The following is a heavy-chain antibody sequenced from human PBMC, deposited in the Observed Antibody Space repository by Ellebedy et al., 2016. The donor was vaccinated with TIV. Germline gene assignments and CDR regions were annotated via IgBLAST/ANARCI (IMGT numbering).Heavy chain of an antibody. CDR2: MHVDTGTT. V-gene: IGHV1-8*02. J-gene: IGHJ5*02. D-gene: IGHD4-17*01. Sequence: ASVKVSCKASGNTFTTYDVSWVRQATGQGLEWMGWMHVDTGTTGCAQKFQGRVTMTRNTSISTAYLELNSLTSEDTAVYYCARGGPKDGNNWFDPWGQGTLVIVSS. CDR1: GNTFTTYD. CDR3: ARGGPKDGNNWFDP.